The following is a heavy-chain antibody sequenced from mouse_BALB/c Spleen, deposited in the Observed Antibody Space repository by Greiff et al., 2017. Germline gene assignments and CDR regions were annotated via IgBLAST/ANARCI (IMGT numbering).Heavy chain of an antibody. CDR1: GYTFSSYW. CDR3: ARAYYRYDGYAMDY. CDR2: ILPGSGST. D-gene: IGHD2-14*01. Sequence: VQLQQSGAELMKPGASVKISCKATGYTFSSYWIEWVKQRPGHGLEWIGEILPGSGSTNYNEKFKGKATFTADTSSNTAYMQLSSLTSEDSAVYYCARAYYRYDGYAMDYWGQGTSVTVSS. V-gene: IGHV1-9*01. J-gene: IGHJ4*01.